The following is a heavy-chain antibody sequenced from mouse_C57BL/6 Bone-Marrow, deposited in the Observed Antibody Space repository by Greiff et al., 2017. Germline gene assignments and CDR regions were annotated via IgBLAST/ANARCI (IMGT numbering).Heavy chain of an antibody. Sequence: QVQLQQSGAELVKPGASVKMSCKASGYTFTSYWITWVKQRPGQGLEWIGDIYPGSGNTNYNEKFKSKATLTVDTSSSTAYMQLSSLTSEDSAVYYCARSGTTVVAKAYWGQGTLVTVSA. CDR3: ARSGTTVVAKAY. CDR2: IYPGSGNT. J-gene: IGHJ3*01. V-gene: IGHV1-55*01. D-gene: IGHD1-1*01. CDR1: GYTFTSYW.